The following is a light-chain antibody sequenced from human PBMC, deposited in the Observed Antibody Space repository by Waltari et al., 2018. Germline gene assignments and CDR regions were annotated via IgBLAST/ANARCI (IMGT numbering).Light chain of an antibody. CDR1: SSDVGGYNC. CDR2: DVS. J-gene: IGLJ1*01. V-gene: IGLV2-14*03. CDR3: SSYTSSSTFV. Sequence: QSALTQPASVSGSPGQAITISCTGPSSDVGGYNCVSWYQHHPGKAPKLMIYDVSNRPSGVSNRFSGSKSGNTSSLTISGLQAEDEADYYCSSYTSSSTFVFGTGTKVTVL.